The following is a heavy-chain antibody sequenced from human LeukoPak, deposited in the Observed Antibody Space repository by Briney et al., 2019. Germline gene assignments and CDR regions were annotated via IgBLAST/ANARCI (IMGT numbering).Heavy chain of an antibody. CDR1: GYTFTGYY. V-gene: IGHV1-2*02. J-gene: IGHJ4*02. D-gene: IGHD6-13*01. CDR2: INPNSGGT. CDR3: ARGVGSSSRDY. Sequence: GASVKVSCKASGYTFTGYYMHWVRQAPGQGLEWMGWINPNSGGTNYAQKFQGRVTITRNTSISTAYMELSSLRSEDTAVYYCARGVGSSSRDYWGQGTLVTVSS.